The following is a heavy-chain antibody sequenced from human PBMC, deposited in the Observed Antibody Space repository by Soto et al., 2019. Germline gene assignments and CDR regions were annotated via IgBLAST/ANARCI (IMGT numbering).Heavy chain of an antibody. D-gene: IGHD3-3*01. CDR2: IWYDGSNK. CDR1: GFTFSSYG. V-gene: IGHV3-33*01. Sequence: QVQLVESGGGVVQPGRSLRLSCAASGFTFSSYGMHWVRQAPGKGLEWVAVIWYDGSNKYYADSVKGRFTISRDNSKNTLYLQINSLRAEDTAVYYCARDSGYDVWSGYYTGSDAFDIWGQGTMVTVSS. CDR3: ARDSGYDVWSGYYTGSDAFDI. J-gene: IGHJ3*02.